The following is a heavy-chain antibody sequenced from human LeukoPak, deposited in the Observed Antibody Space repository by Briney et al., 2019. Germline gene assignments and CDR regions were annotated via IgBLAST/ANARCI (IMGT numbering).Heavy chain of an antibody. J-gene: IGHJ6*02. CDR3: AKTSMATPGYYYGMDV. Sequence: GGSLRLSCAASGFTFSSYAMSWVRQAPGKGLEWVSAISGSGGSTYYADSVKGRFTISRDNSQNTLYLQMNSLRAEDTAVYYRAKTSMATPGYYYGMDVWGQGTTVTVSS. CDR2: ISGSGGST. V-gene: IGHV3-23*01. CDR1: GFTFSSYA. D-gene: IGHD5-24*01.